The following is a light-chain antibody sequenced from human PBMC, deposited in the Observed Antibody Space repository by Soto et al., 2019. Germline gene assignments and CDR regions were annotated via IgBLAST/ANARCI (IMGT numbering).Light chain of an antibody. V-gene: IGLV2-23*01. CDR2: EGS. CDR3: CSYAGSSTYV. Sequence: QSALTQPASVSRSPGQSITISCTGTSSDVGTYNLVSWYQHHPGKAPKLMIYEGSKRPSGVSNRFSGSKSGNTASLTISGRQAEDEADYYCCSYAGSSTYVFGTGTKLTVL. J-gene: IGLJ1*01. CDR1: SSDVGTYNL.